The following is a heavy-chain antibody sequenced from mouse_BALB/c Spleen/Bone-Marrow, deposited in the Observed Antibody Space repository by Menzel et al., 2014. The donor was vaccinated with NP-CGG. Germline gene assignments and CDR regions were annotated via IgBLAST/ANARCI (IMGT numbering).Heavy chain of an antibody. D-gene: IGHD2-1*01. V-gene: IGHV5-4*02. J-gene: IGHJ4*01. CDR1: GFTFSDYY. CDR2: INDGGSYT. CDR3: ARDGNFAMDY. Sequence: EVHLVESGGGLVKRGGSLKLSCAVSGFTFSDYYMYWVLQNPEKRLEWVATINDGGSYTYYPDSVKGRFTISRDNAKNNLSLQMSRLKSEDTAMYYCARDGNFAMDYWGSRNLSHRLL.